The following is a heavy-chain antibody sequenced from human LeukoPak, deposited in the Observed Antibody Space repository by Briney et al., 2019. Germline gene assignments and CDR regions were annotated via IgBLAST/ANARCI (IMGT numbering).Heavy chain of an antibody. D-gene: IGHD1-14*01. V-gene: IGHV4-61*01. CDR3: AAMRYGRDYYYGMDV. CDR1: GGSLSSGSDY. Sequence: SETLSLTCTVSGGSLSSGSDYWSWIRQPPGKGLEWIGYISHSGSADSNPSLKSRVTISLDTSKNQFSLKLTSVTAADTAVYYCAAMRYGRDYYYGMDVWGQGATVTVSS. J-gene: IGHJ6*02. CDR2: ISHSGSA.